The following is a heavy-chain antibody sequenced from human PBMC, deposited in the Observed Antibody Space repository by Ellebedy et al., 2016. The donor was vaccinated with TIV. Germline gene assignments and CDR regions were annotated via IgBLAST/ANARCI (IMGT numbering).Heavy chain of an antibody. CDR3: ARPGIVGATAFDI. J-gene: IGHJ3*02. V-gene: IGHV3-11*01. CDR2: ISSSGSTI. Sequence: GGSLRLXXAASGFTFSDYYMSWIRQAPGKGLEWVSYISSSGSTIYYADSVKGRFTISRDNAKNSLYLQMNSLRAEDTAVYYCARPGIVGATAFDIWGQGTMVTVSS. D-gene: IGHD1-26*01. CDR1: GFTFSDYY.